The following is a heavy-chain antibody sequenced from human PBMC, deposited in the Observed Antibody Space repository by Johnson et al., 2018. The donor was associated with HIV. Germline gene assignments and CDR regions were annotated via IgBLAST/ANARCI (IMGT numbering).Heavy chain of an antibody. D-gene: IGHD3-22*01. Sequence: VQLVESGGGLVQPGGSLRLSCAASGFTVSSNYMSWVRQAPGKGLEWVSVIYSGGSPYYADSVKGRFTISRDNSKNTLYLQMNSLRAEDTAVDYCAKAPLCGYEDAFDILCQGKMVTVSS. CDR1: GFTVSSNY. V-gene: IGHV3-66*01. J-gene: IGHJ3*02. CDR3: AKAPLCGYEDAFDI. CDR2: IYSGGSP.